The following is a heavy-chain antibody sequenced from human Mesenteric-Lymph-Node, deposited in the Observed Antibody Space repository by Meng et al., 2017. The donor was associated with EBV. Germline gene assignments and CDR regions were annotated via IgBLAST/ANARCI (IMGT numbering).Heavy chain of an antibody. D-gene: IGHD3-10*01. CDR2: IYYGGSA. Sequence: QVQLQGSGPRLVKPSQXLSLTCAVSGGSITSDGYYWSWIRQPPGTGLEWIGYIYYGGSAYYNPSLKSRVTISVDTSKNQFSLKLTSVTAADTAVYYCARDFHHDYYGSGNYPNWGQGTLVTVSS. CDR3: ARDFHHDYYGSGNYPN. J-gene: IGHJ4*02. V-gene: IGHV4-30-4*01. CDR1: GGSITSDGYY.